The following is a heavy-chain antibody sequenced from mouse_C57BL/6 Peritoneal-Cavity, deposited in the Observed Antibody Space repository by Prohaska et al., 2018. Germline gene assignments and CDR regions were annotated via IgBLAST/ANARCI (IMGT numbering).Heavy chain of an antibody. CDR3: ARLLGDY. CDR1: GIDFSRYW. CDR2: MNPDRSLX. V-gene: IGHV4-1*01. J-gene: IGHJ4*01. Sequence: EVKLLQSGGGLVPPGGSLRLSCAASGIDFSRYWMSWVRRAPGKGLEWIGEMNPDRSLXKYAPSLKYKCIIRRDNAKQTLYLQMSKVRSEDTALYYCARLLGDYWGQGTSVTVSS.